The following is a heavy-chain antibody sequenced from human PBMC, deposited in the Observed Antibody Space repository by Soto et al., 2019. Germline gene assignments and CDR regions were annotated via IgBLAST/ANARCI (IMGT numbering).Heavy chain of an antibody. Sequence: PGGSLRLSCAASGFTFSSYAMSWVRQAPGKGLEWVSAISGSGGSTYYADSVKGRFTISRDNSKNTLYLQMDSLRAEDTAIYYCAKSYGYSGYSIYDAFDIWGQGTMVTVSS. V-gene: IGHV3-23*01. CDR2: ISGSGGST. D-gene: IGHD3-22*01. CDR1: GFTFSSYA. CDR3: AKSYGYSGYSIYDAFDI. J-gene: IGHJ3*02.